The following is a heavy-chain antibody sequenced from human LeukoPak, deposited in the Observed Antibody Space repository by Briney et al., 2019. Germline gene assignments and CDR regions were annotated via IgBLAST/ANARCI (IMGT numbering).Heavy chain of an antibody. D-gene: IGHD3-9*01. CDR2: ISYDGSNK. Sequence: GGSLRLSCAASGFTFSSYAMHWVRQAPGKGLEWVAVISYDGSNKYYADSVKGRFTISRDNTKNTLYLQMNSLRAEDTAVYYCARDPSTDILTGYIPNFDYWGQGTLVTVSS. V-gene: IGHV3-30*04. CDR3: ARDPSTDILTGYIPNFDY. J-gene: IGHJ4*02. CDR1: GFTFSSYA.